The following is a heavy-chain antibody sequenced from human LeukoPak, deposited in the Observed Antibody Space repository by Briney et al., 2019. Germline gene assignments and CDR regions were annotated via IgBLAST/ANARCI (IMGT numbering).Heavy chain of an antibody. CDR2: IYYSGST. Sequence: SETLSLTCTLSSGSISSYYWSWIRQPPGKGLEWIGYIYYSGSTNYNPSLKSRVTISVDTSKNQFSLKRSSVTAADTAVYYCAISNYYYGDDYWGQGTLVTVSS. D-gene: IGHD4-17*01. CDR1: SGSISSYY. CDR3: AISNYYYGDDY. V-gene: IGHV4-59*01. J-gene: IGHJ4*02.